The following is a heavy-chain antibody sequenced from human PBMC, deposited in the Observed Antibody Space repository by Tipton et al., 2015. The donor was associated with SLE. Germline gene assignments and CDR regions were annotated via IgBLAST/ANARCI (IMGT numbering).Heavy chain of an antibody. D-gene: IGHD2-15*01. V-gene: IGHV4-34*09. CDR2: INHSGST. J-gene: IGHJ5*02. CDR1: GGSFSGYY. CDR3: ASSRGWVVASLHP. Sequence: LRLSCAVYGGSFSGYYWSWIRQPPGKGPEWIGEINHSGSTNYNPSLKSRVTISVDTSKNQFSLKLTSVTAADTAVYYCASSRGWVVASLHPWGQGTLVTVSS.